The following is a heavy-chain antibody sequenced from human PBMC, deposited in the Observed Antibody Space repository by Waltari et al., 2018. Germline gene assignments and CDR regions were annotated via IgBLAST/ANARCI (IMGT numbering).Heavy chain of an antibody. CDR1: GGPINSYH. CDR3: ARETYGIDV. CDR2: CYTSGST. J-gene: IGHJ6*02. V-gene: IGHV4-4*07. Sequence: QVQLQESGPGLVKPSETLSLTCTVSGGPINSYHWSWIGQPAGKGLEWIGRCYTSGSTNYNPSLKSRVTMSVDTSKKQFSLKLSSVTAADTAIYYCARETYGIDVWGQGTTVTVSS.